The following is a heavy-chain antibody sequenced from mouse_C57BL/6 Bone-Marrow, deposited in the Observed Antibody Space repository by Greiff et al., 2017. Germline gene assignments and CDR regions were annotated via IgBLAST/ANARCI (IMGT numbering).Heavy chain of an antibody. D-gene: IGHD2-4*01. CDR3: ERESILGLRREDGFGH. J-gene: IGHJ2*01. CDR1: GYTFTSYW. Sequence: QVQLQQPGAELVMPGASVKLSCKASGYTFTSYWMPWVKQRPGQGLEWIGEIDPSDSYTNYNQKFKGKSTLTIDKSSSTAYLQLSSLTSEDSAGYYSERESILGLRREDGFGHRGQSTNLTVPS. CDR2: IDPSDSYT. V-gene: IGHV1-69*01.